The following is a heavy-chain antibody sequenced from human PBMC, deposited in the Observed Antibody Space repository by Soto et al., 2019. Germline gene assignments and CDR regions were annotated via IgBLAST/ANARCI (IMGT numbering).Heavy chain of an antibody. CDR2: INPSGGST. Sequence: ASVKVSCKASGGTLSSYAISWVRQAPGQGLEWMGIINPSGGSTSYAQKFQGRVTMTRDTSTSTVYMELSSLRSEDTAVYYCARVYYDILTCYYYCMDVWGQGTTVTVSS. V-gene: IGHV1-46*01. CDR3: ARVYYDILTCYYYCMDV. D-gene: IGHD3-9*01. CDR1: GGTLSSYA. J-gene: IGHJ6*02.